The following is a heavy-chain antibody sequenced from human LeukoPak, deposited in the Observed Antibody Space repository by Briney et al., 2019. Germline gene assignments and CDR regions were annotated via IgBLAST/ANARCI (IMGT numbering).Heavy chain of an antibody. CDR2: INAGNGNT. D-gene: IGHD3-22*01. CDR3: ARDLSGRDYYDSSGYWFDP. V-gene: IGHV1-3*01. CDR1: GYTFTSYA. Sequence: GASVKVSCTASGYTFTSYAMHWVRQAPGQRLEWMGWINAGNGNTKYSQKFQGRVTITRDTSASTAYMELSSLRSEDTAVYYCARDLSGRDYYDSSGYWFDPWGQGTLVTVTS. J-gene: IGHJ5*02.